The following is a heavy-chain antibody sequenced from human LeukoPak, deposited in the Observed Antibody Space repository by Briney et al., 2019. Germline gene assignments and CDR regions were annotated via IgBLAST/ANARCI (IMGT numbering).Heavy chain of an antibody. Sequence: SVKVSCKASGGTFSSYAISWVRQAPGQGLEWMGGIIPIFGTANYAQKFQGRVTITTDESTSTAYMELSSLRSEDTAVYYCARDPPGMAAAGTRWFDPWGQGTLVTVSS. V-gene: IGHV1-69*05. CDR1: GGTFSSYA. D-gene: IGHD6-13*01. CDR3: ARDPPGMAAAGTRWFDP. J-gene: IGHJ5*02. CDR2: IIPIFGTA.